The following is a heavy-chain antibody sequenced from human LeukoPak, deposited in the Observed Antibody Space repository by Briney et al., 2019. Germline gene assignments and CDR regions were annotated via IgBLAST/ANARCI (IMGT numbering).Heavy chain of an antibody. Sequence: SETLSLTCIVSGASISSGDYYWSWIRQPPGKGLEWIGYIYYSGSTYYNPSLKSRVTISVDTSKNQFSLKLSSVTAADTAVYYCARELRADFGSRYKSLFDYWGQGTLVTVSS. CDR1: GASISSGDYY. CDR2: IYYSGST. V-gene: IGHV4-30-4*08. CDR3: ARELRADFGSRYKSLFDY. J-gene: IGHJ4*02. D-gene: IGHD3-22*01.